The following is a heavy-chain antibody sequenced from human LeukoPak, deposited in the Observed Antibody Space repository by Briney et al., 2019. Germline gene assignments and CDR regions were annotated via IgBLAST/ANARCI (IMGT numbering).Heavy chain of an antibody. V-gene: IGHV3-66*01. J-gene: IGHJ6*02. CDR2: IYSGGST. CDR1: GFTFSSNY. CDR3: AASPGGYYYYGMDV. Sequence: GGSLRLSCAASGFTFSSNYMSWVRQAPGKGLEWVSVIYSGGSTYYADSVKGRFTISRDNSKNTLYLQMNSLRAEDTAVYYCAASPGGYYYYGMDVWGQGTTVTVSS. D-gene: IGHD2-2*01.